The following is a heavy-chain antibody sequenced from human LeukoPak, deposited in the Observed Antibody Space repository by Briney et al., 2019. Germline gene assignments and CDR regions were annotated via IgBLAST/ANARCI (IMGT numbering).Heavy chain of an antibody. CDR1: GFTFINAW. CDR3: TSGVGTLDY. CDR2: IQSTTNGGTP. Sequence: GGSLRLSCAASGFTFINAWMTWVRHAPGKGLEWVGRIQSTTNGGTPDYATPVKGRFTISRDDSNNTLSLQMNSLKTEDTAVYYCTSGVGTLDYWGQGALVIVSS. J-gene: IGHJ4*02. V-gene: IGHV3-15*01. D-gene: IGHD1-14*01.